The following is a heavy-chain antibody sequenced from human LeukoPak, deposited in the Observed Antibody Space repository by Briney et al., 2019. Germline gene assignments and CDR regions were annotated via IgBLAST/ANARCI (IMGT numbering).Heavy chain of an antibody. CDR3: ANRQCELLDH. CDR2: ISGSGGST. D-gene: IGHD1-26*01. CDR1: GFTFSSYA. V-gene: IGHV3-23*01. J-gene: IGHJ4*02. Sequence: GGSLRLSCAASGFTFSSYAMSWVRQAPGKGLEWVSAISGSGGSTYYADSVKGRFTISRDNSKNTLYLQMNSLRAVDTAIYYCANRQCELLDHWGQGTLVTVSS.